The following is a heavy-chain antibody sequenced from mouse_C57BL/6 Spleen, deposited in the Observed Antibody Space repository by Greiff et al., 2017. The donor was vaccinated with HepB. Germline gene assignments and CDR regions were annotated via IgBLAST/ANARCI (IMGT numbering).Heavy chain of an antibody. V-gene: IGHV1-19*01. D-gene: IGHD2-4*01. Sequence: EVQLQESGPVLVKPGASVKMSCKASGYTFTDYYMNWVKQSHGKSLEWIGVINPYNGGTSYNQKFKGKATLTVDKSSSTAYMELNSLTSEDSAVYYCARWDYDHDSAFDVWGTGTTVTVAS. CDR2: INPYNGGT. CDR1: GYTFTDYY. J-gene: IGHJ1*03. CDR3: ARWDYDHDSAFDV.